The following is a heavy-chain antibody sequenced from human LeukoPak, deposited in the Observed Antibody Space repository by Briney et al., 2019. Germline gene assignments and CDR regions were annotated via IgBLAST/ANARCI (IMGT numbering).Heavy chain of an antibody. CDR3: ARTTEGGYSYGYFYYYYMDV. Sequence: IPSETLSLTCTVSGDSISSGDYYWSWIRQPAGKGLEWIGRISSSGSTNYNPSLKSRVTISVDTSKNQFSLKLSSVTAADTAVYYCARTTEGGYSYGYFYYYYMDVWGKGTTVTISS. V-gene: IGHV4-61*02. J-gene: IGHJ6*03. D-gene: IGHD5-18*01. CDR1: GDSISSGDYY. CDR2: ISSSGST.